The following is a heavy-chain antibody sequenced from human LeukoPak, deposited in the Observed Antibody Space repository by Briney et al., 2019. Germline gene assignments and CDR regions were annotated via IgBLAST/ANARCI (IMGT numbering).Heavy chain of an antibody. J-gene: IGHJ4*02. D-gene: IGHD6-6*01. CDR3: ARGGGSSSAYFDY. V-gene: IGHV3-11*06. CDR2: ISSSSSYT. Sequence: GGSLRLSCAASGFTFSDYYMTWIRQAPGKGLEWVSYISSSSSYTNYADSVKGRFTISRDNAKNSLYMQMNSLRAEDTAVYYCARGGGSSSAYFDYWGQGTLVTVSS. CDR1: GFTFSDYY.